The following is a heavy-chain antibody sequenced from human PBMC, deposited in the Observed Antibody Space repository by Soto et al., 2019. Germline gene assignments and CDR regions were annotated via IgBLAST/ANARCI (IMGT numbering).Heavy chain of an antibody. D-gene: IGHD2-15*01. CDR1: GYTFTGYY. V-gene: IGHV1-2*04. Sequence: VASVKVSCKASGYTFTGYYMHWVRQAPGQGLEWMGWINPNSGGTNYAQKFQGWVTMTRDTSISTAYMELSRLRSDDTAVYYCARDSSPSYYCSGGSCYPGGYYYYGMDVWRQGTTVTVSS. J-gene: IGHJ6*02. CDR2: INPNSGGT. CDR3: ARDSSPSYYCSGGSCYPGGYYYYGMDV.